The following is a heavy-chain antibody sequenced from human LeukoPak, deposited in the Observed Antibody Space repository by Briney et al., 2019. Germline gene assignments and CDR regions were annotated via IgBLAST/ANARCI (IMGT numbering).Heavy chain of an antibody. CDR1: GFTFSSYA. CDR2: ISGSGGST. V-gene: IGHV3-23*01. D-gene: IGHD3-10*01. Sequence: GGSLRLSCAASGFTFSSYAMSWVRQAPGKGLEWVSAISGSGGSTYYADSVKGRFTISRDNSKNTLYLQMNSLRAEDTAVYYCVGGPMVRGVIIPYWGQGTLVTVSS. CDR3: VGGPMVRGVIIPY. J-gene: IGHJ4*02.